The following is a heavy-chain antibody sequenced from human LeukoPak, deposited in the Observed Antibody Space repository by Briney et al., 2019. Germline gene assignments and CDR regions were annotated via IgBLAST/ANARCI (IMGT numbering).Heavy chain of an antibody. Sequence: HPGVTLSLSCAGSGFTINSYAMRRLPQAPGKGLVGFSTIRGSSGNTCYADYVKGRYTISRDKSKNTLDLQINTLRAEDTAVYYCAKDVRWFGELSLDYWGQGTLVTVSS. CDR3: AKDVRWFGELSLDY. V-gene: IGHV3-23*01. D-gene: IGHD3-10*01. CDR1: GFTINSYA. CDR2: IRGSSGNT. J-gene: IGHJ4*02.